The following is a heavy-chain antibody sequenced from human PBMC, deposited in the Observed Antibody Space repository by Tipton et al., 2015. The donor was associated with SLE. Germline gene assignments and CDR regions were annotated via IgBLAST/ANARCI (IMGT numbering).Heavy chain of an antibody. CDR1: GGSFSGYY. CDR2: INHSGST. CDR3: ARDLSGEFDF. Sequence: LRLSCAVYGGSFSGYYRSWIRQPPGKGLEWIGEINHSGSTNYNPSLKSRVTISEDTSKNQFSLKLSSVTAADTAVYYCARDLSGEFDFWGQGTLVTVSS. V-gene: IGHV4-34*01. D-gene: IGHD3-10*01. J-gene: IGHJ4*02.